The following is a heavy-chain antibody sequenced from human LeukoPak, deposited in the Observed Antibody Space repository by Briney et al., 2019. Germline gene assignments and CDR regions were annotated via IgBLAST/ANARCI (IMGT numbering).Heavy chain of an antibody. CDR3: GRESGYSGYDLRGVVGC. CDR2: VYYSGST. CDR1: GGSFSGYY. Sequence: SETLSLTCAVYGGSFSGYYWGWIRQPPGQGLEWIGSVYYSGSTYYNPSLKSRVTISVDTSKNQFSLKLSPLTAADTAVYYCGRESGYSGYDLRGVVGCWGQGTLVTVSS. V-gene: IGHV4-34*01. J-gene: IGHJ4*02. D-gene: IGHD5-12*01.